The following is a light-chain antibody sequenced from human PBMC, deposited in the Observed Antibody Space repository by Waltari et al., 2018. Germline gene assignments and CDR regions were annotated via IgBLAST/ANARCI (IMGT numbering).Light chain of an antibody. CDR1: SSNIGAGYD. Sequence: QSVLTQPPSVSGAPGQRVTISCTGSSSNIGAGYDVHWYQQLPGTAPKLLIYGTSNRPSGVPVRVSGSKSGTSASLAITGLQAEDEADYYCQSYDSSLSGVVFGGGTKLTVL. CDR2: GTS. J-gene: IGLJ2*01. CDR3: QSYDSSLSGVV. V-gene: IGLV1-40*01.